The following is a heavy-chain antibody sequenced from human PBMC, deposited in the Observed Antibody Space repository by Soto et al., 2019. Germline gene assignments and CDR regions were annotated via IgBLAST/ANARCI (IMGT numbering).Heavy chain of an antibody. D-gene: IGHD6-19*01. J-gene: IGHJ6*02. CDR1: GFTFDDYA. Sequence: PGGSLRLSCAASGFTFDDYAMHWVRQAPGKGLEWVSGISWNSGSIGYADSVKGRFTISRDNAKNSLYLQMNSLRAEDTALYYCAKELGRSIAVAGTYYYCGMDVWGQGTTVTVSS. CDR3: AKELGRSIAVAGTYYYCGMDV. V-gene: IGHV3-9*01. CDR2: ISWNSGSI.